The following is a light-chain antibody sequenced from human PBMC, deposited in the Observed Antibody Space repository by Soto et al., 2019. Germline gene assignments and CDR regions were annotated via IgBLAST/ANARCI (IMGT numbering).Light chain of an antibody. CDR3: QRANSFPIT. CDR1: QGISTW. CDR2: AAS. Sequence: DIQMTQSPSSVSASVGDRVTITCRASQGISTWLAWYQQKPGQAPKLLIYAASSLQSWVPSRISGSTSGTDFTLSISSMQPEDFATDSCQRANSFPITFGGGTKVEIK. J-gene: IGKJ4*01. V-gene: IGKV1D-12*01.